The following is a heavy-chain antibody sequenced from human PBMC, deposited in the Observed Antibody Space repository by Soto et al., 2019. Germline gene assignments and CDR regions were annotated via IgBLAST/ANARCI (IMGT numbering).Heavy chain of an antibody. Sequence: QLQLQESGPGLVKPSETLSLTCTVSGGSISSSSYYWGWIRQPPGKGLEWIASMYYSGSTYYNPSLKSRVTIFVDTSKNQFSLKLSSVTAADTAVYYCARLANWRSYYFDYWGQGTLVTVSS. CDR2: MYYSGST. V-gene: IGHV4-39*01. CDR3: ARLANWRSYYFDY. CDR1: GGSISSSSYY. D-gene: IGHD1-1*01. J-gene: IGHJ4*02.